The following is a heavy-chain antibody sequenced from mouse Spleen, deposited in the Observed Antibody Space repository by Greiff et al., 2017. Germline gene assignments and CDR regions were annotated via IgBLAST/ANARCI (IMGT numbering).Heavy chain of an antibody. Sequence: VQLKQSGGGLVKPGGSLKLSCAASGFTFSSYAMSWVRQTPEKRLEWVATISSGGSYTYYPDSVKGRFTISRDNAKNTLYLQMSSLRSEDTAMYYCARQGYDYLDYWGQGTTLTVSS. CDR2: ISSGGSYT. D-gene: IGHD2-3*01. CDR3: ARQGYDYLDY. J-gene: IGHJ2*01. V-gene: IGHV5-9-3*01. CDR1: GFTFSSYA.